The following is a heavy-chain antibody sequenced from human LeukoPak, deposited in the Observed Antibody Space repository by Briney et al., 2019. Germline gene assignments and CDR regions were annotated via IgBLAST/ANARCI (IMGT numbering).Heavy chain of an antibody. CDR3: AVEYCSSTSCYDY. J-gene: IGHJ4*02. V-gene: IGHV4-39*01. CDR1: GGSISSSSYY. CDR2: IYYSGST. Sequence: PSETLSLTCTVSGGSISSSSYYWGWIRQPPGKGLEWFGSIYYSGSTYYNPSLKSRVTISVDTSKNQFSLKLSSVTAADTAVYYCAVEYCSSTSCYDYWGQGTLVTVPS. D-gene: IGHD2-2*01.